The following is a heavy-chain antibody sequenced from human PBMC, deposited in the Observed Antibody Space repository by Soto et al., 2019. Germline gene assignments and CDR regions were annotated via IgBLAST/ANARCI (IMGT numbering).Heavy chain of an antibody. Sequence: ASVKVSCKASGYTFTSYGINWVRQAPGQGLEWMGWIGTYNGNTHYAQKLQGRVTMTTDISTSTAYMELRSLRSDDTAVYYCARDREYSSSWELADYWGQGTLVTVS. D-gene: IGHD6-13*01. V-gene: IGHV1-18*04. J-gene: IGHJ4*02. CDR2: IGTYNGNT. CDR3: ARDREYSSSWELADY. CDR1: GYTFTSYG.